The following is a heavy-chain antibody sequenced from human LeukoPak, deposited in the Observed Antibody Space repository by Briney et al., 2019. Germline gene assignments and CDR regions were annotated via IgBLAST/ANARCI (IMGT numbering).Heavy chain of an antibody. CDR2: INDNGDTT. D-gene: IGHD6-13*01. CDR3: ARGHRSSWFDAFDI. V-gene: IGHV3-64*02. CDR1: GFTFSNYA. Sequence: GVSLRLSCAASGFTFSNYAFHRVRQAPGKGLEYVSAINDNGDTTYYADSVKGRFTISRDISKNTLFLQMGSLRTEDMAVYYCARGHRSSWFDAFDIWGQGIMVTVSS. J-gene: IGHJ3*02.